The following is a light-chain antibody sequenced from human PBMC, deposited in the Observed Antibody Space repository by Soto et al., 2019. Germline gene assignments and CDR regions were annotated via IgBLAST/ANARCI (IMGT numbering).Light chain of an antibody. CDR3: QQYNNWPRT. CDR2: GAS. CDR1: QSVSSN. J-gene: IGKJ1*01. Sequence: ELVMTQSPDTLPVSPGERATLSCRASQSVSSNLAWYQQKPRQAPSLLIYGASTRSTGIPARFSGSGSGTDFSLTSSSLQSEDFSVYYCQQYNNWPRTLGQGTKVEIK. V-gene: IGKV3-15*01.